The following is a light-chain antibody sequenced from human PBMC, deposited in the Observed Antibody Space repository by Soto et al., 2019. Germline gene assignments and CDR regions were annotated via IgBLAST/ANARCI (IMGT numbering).Light chain of an antibody. V-gene: IGKV1-5*01. J-gene: IGKJ1*01. CDR2: DAS. CDR3: QHYGYLWT. Sequence: DIQMTQSPSTLSASIGDRVTITCRASQSITDRLAWYQQKQGKAPQVLIVDASNLESGVPSRFSGSGSGTEFSLTITGLQPDDFATYYCQHYGYLWTFGQGTKVDIK. CDR1: QSITDR.